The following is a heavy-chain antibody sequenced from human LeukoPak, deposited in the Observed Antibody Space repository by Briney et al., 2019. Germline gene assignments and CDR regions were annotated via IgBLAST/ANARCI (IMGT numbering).Heavy chain of an antibody. J-gene: IGHJ4*02. CDR2: INHSGST. CDR1: GGSFSGYY. V-gene: IGHV4-34*01. CDR3: ARVYDGCNSSPY. Sequence: SETLSLTCAVYGGSFSGYYWSWIRQPPGKGLEWIGEINHSGSTNYNPSLKSRVTISVDTSKNQFSLKLSSVTAADTAVYYCARVYDGCNSSPYWGQGTLVTVSS. D-gene: IGHD5-24*01.